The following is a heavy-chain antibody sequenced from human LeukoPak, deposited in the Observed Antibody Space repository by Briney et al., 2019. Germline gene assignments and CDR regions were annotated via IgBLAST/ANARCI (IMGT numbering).Heavy chain of an antibody. CDR3: ARGLPQQWLIDY. D-gene: IGHD6-19*01. J-gene: IGHJ4*02. V-gene: IGHV4-59*01. CDR1: GGSISSYY. CDR2: IYYSGST. Sequence: PSETLSLTCTVSGGSISSYYWSWIRQPPGKGLEWIGYIYYSGSTNYNPSLKSRVTISVDTSKNQFSLKLSSVTAADTAVYYCARGLPQQWLIDYWGRGTLVTVSS.